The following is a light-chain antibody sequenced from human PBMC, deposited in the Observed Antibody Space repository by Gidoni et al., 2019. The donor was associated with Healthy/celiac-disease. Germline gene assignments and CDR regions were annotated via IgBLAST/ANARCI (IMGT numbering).Light chain of an antibody. V-gene: IGKV3-11*01. CDR3: QQRSNWT. CDR1: QSVSSY. CDR2: DAS. J-gene: IGKJ1*01. Sequence: EIVLTPSPATLSLSPGERATLTCRASQSVSSYLAWYQQRPGQAPRLLLYDASNRATGIPARFSGSGSGKDFTLTSSSLEPEDFAVYYRQQRSNWTFGQGTKVEIK.